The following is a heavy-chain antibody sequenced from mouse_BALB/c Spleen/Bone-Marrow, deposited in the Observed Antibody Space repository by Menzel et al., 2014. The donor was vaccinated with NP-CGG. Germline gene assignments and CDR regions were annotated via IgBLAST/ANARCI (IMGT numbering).Heavy chain of an antibody. Sequence: VQLQQSVPELVTPGASVRISCKASGYTFTRYYIQWMKQRPGQGLERIGWIYPGNVNTKYNEKFKGKATLTADKSSSTAYMQLSSLTSEDSAVYFCAMWLRRDYYAMDYWGQGTSVTVSS. D-gene: IGHD2-2*01. J-gene: IGHJ4*01. V-gene: IGHV1S56*01. CDR2: IYPGNVNT. CDR3: AMWLRRDYYAMDY. CDR1: GYTFTRYY.